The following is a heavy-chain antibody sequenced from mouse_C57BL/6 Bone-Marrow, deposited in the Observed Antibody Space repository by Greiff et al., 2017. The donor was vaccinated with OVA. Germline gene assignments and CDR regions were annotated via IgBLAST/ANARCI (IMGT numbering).Heavy chain of an antibody. J-gene: IGHJ3*01. Sequence: VQLQPSGAELAKPGASVKLSCKASGYTFTSYWMHWVKQRPGQGLEWIGYINPSSGYTKYNQKFKDKATLTAAKSSSTAYMQLSSLTYEDSAVYYCARKTVEGFAYWGQGTLVTVSA. D-gene: IGHD1-1*01. V-gene: IGHV1-7*01. CDR3: ARKTVEGFAY. CDR2: INPSSGYT. CDR1: GYTFTSYW.